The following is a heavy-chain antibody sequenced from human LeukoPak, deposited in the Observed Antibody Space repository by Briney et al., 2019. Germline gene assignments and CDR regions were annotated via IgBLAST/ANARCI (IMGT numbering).Heavy chain of an antibody. CDR1: GFPFSTYR. D-gene: IGHD1-26*01. Sequence: GGPLGLSGVASGFPFSTYRMHWVRQVPGKGPVWVSRVQNDGSSTIYADSVRGRFTISRDNAKSILYLQMNSLRDEDTAVYYCARDLLGSHSYIYDLWGQGTLVTVSS. CDR3: ARDLLGSHSYIYDL. V-gene: IGHV3-74*01. J-gene: IGHJ5*02. CDR2: VQNDGSST.